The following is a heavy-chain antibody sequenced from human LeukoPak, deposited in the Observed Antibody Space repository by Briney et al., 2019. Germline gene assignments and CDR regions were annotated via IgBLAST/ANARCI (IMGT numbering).Heavy chain of an antibody. Sequence: SETLSLTCTVSGGSISSYYWSWIRQPPGKGLEWIGNIYYSGSTNYNPSLKSRVTISVDTSKNQFSLKLSSVTAADTAIYYCVRQYCGSTGCYPYFDYWGQGTLVTVSS. CDR2: IYYSGST. V-gene: IGHV4-59*01. D-gene: IGHD2-2*01. J-gene: IGHJ4*02. CDR1: GGSISSYY. CDR3: VRQYCGSTGCYPYFDY.